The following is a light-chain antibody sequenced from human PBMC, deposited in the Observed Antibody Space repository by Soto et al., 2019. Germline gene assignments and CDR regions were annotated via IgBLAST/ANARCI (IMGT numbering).Light chain of an antibody. CDR3: QQYDILHST. CDR1: QDINKY. CDR2: DAS. V-gene: IGKV1-33*01. Sequence: DIQMTQSPSSLSASVGDRVTITCQASQDINKYLNWYQQKPGKAPKLLIYDASNLETGVPSRFSGSGSGTDFTFTISSLQAEDLATYYCQQYDILHSTFGQGTKLEIK. J-gene: IGKJ2*02.